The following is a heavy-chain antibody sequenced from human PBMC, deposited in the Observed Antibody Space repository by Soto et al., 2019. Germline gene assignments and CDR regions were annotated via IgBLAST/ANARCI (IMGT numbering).Heavy chain of an antibody. V-gene: IGHV4-30-4*01. J-gene: IGHJ3*02. D-gene: IGHD3-10*01. CDR3: ARETLDVLLWFGELADAFDI. CDR2: IYYSGST. CDR1: GGSISSGDYY. Sequence: QVQLQESGPGLVKPSQTLSLTCTVSGGSISSGDYYWSWIRQPPGKGLEWIGYIYYSGSTYYNPSLKSRVTISVDTSKNQFSLKLSSVTAADTAVYYCARETLDVLLWFGELADAFDIWGQGTMVTVSS.